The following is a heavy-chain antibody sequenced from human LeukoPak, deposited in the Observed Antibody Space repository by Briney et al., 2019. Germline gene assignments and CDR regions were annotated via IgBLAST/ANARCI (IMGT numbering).Heavy chain of an antibody. D-gene: IGHD3-22*01. CDR3: ATYPMIVVVIHRGYYFDY. J-gene: IGHJ4*02. V-gene: IGHV1-24*01. CDR1: GYTHTELS. CDR2: FDPEDGET. Sequence: WASVKVSCKVSGYTHTELSMHWVRQAPGKGLEWMGGFDPEDGETIYARKFQGRVTMTEDTSTDTAYMELSSLRSEDTAVYYCATYPMIVVVIHRGYYFDYWGQGTLVTVSS.